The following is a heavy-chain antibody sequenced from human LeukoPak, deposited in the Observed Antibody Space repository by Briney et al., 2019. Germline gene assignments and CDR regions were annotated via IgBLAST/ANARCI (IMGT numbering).Heavy chain of an antibody. J-gene: IGHJ5*02. CDR3: ARESGITMLRGAHTP. D-gene: IGHD3-10*01. Sequence: GGSLRLSCAASGFTFSSYNMNWVRQAPGQGLEWVSSITSGSSYIYYADSVKGRFTISRDNAKNSLYLQMNSLRAEDTAVYYCARESGITMLRGAHTPWGQGILVTVSS. CDR1: GFTFSSYN. V-gene: IGHV3-21*01. CDR2: ITSGSSYI.